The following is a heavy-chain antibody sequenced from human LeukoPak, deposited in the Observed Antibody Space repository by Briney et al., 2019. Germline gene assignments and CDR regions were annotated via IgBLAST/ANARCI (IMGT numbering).Heavy chain of an antibody. CDR3: ATSGGYYQFDY. V-gene: IGHV3-23*01. D-gene: IGHD1-26*01. Sequence: GGSLRLSCEASGFTFSSYAIRWVRQAPGTGLEWVSSIPGSGGATYYADSVKGRFTISRDNSKNTLYLQMNSLRADDTAVYYCATSGGYYQFDYWGQGTLVTVSS. CDR1: GFTFSSYA. J-gene: IGHJ4*02. CDR2: IPGSGGAT.